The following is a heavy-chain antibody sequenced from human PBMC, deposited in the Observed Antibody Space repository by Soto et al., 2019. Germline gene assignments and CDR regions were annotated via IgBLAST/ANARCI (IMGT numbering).Heavy chain of an antibody. D-gene: IGHD6-13*01. Sequence: GGSLRLSCAASGFTFSSYAMHWVRQAPGKGLEWVAVISYDGSNKYYADSVKGRFTISRDNSKNTLYLQMNSLRVEDTALYYCARGDAPSGYSSSWYFVYWGQGTLVSVSS. J-gene: IGHJ4*02. CDR3: ARGDAPSGYSSSWYFVY. CDR1: GFTFSSYA. CDR2: ISYDGSNK. V-gene: IGHV3-30-3*01.